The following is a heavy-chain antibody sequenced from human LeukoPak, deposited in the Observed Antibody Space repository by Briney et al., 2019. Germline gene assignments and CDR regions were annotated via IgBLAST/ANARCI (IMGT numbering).Heavy chain of an antibody. J-gene: IGHJ5*02. CDR3: ARGGLWFGENNWFDP. D-gene: IGHD3-10*01. Sequence: PSETLSLTCTVSGGSISSYYWSWIRQPAGKGLEWIGRIYTSGSTNYNPSLKSRVTMSVDTSKNQLSLKLSSVTAADTAVYYCARGGLWFGENNWFDPWGQGTLVTVSS. CDR1: GGSISSYY. V-gene: IGHV4-4*07. CDR2: IYTSGST.